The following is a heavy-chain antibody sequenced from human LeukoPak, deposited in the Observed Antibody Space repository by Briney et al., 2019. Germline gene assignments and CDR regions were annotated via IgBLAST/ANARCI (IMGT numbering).Heavy chain of an antibody. V-gene: IGHV3-23*01. CDR3: AKGETVSSEFDY. Sequence: GGSLRLSCAASGVTFSSHAMSWVRQAPGKGLEWVSAISGSGGSTYYADSVKGRFTISRDNSKNTLYLQMNSLRAEDTAVYYCAKGETVSSEFDYWGQGTLVTVSS. CDR2: ISGSGGST. CDR1: GVTFSSHA. J-gene: IGHJ4*02. D-gene: IGHD4-11*01.